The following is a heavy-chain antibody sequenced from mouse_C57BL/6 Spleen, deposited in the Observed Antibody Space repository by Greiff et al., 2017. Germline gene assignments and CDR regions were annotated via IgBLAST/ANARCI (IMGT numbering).Heavy chain of an antibody. CDR1: GFTFSSYA. J-gene: IGHJ2*01. Sequence: EVMLVESGGGLVKPGGSPKLSCAASGFTFSSYAMSWVRQTPEKRLEWVATISDGGSYTYYPDNVKGRFTISRDNAKNNLYLQMSHLKSEDTAMYYCARESSLFITTGYFDYWGQGTTLTVSS. CDR2: ISDGGSYT. V-gene: IGHV5-4*01. CDR3: ARESSLFITTGYFDY. D-gene: IGHD1-1*01.